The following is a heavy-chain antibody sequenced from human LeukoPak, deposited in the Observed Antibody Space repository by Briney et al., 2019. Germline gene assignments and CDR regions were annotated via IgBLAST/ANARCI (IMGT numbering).Heavy chain of an antibody. CDR3: AREAIAVAGTFWKPKLGNYFDY. J-gene: IGHJ4*02. CDR2: IIPILGIA. CDR1: GGTFSSYA. Sequence: SVKVSCKASGGTFSSYAISWVRQAPGQGLEWMGRIIPILGIANYAQKFQGRVTITADKSTSTAYMELSSLRAEDTAVYYCAREAIAVAGTFWKPKLGNYFDYWGQGTLVTVSS. D-gene: IGHD6-19*01. V-gene: IGHV1-69*04.